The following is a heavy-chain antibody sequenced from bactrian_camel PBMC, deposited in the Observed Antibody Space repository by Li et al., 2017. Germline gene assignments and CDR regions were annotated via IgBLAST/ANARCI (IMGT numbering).Heavy chain of an antibody. CDR3: AFAPRVEYDAYAY. V-gene: IGHV3S28*01. CDR1: GYTASTYC. CDR2: ICTASGSV. J-gene: IGHJ4*01. Sequence: QLVESGGGSVQAGGSLTLSCVISGYTASTYCMSWFRQAPGKEREGVAAICTASGSVYYADSVKGRFTISRDNAKNTLYLQMNTLKPEDTAVYYCAFAPRVEYDAYAYWGQGTQVTVS. D-gene: IGHD1*01.